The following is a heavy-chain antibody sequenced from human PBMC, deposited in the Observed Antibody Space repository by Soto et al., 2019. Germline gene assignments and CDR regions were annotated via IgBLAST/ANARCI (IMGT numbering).Heavy chain of an antibody. V-gene: IGHV1-58*01. Sequence: GASVKVSCKASGFTFTSSAVQWVRQARGQHLERIGWIVVGSGNTNYAQKFQERVTITRDMSTSTAYMELSSLRSEDTAVYYCAAVPISVYCSGGSCYRDARSYGMDVWGQGTTVTVSS. CDR3: AAVPISVYCSGGSCYRDARSYGMDV. CDR2: IVVGSGNT. D-gene: IGHD2-15*01. J-gene: IGHJ6*02. CDR1: GFTFTSSA.